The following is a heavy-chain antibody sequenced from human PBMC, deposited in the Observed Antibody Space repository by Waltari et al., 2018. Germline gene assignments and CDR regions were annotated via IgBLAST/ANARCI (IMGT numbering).Heavy chain of an antibody. V-gene: IGHV4-34*01. D-gene: IGHD2-8*01. CDR2: INHSGSP. J-gene: IGHJ4*02. CDR1: GGAFSGYY. CDR3: ALTNGWYFDY. Sequence: QVQLQQWGAGLLKPSETLSLTCAVYGGAFSGYYWSWTRQPPGKGLEWIGEINHSGSPNYNPSLKSRVTISVDTSKNQFSLKLSSVTAADTAVYYCALTNGWYFDYWGQGTLVTVSS.